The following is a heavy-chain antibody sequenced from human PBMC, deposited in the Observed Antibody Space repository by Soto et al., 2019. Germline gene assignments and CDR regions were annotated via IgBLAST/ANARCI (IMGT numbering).Heavy chain of an antibody. CDR1: GGSISSGGYS. V-gene: IGHV4-30-2*01. Sequence: SETLSLTCAVSGGSISSGGYSWSWIRQPPGKGLEWIGYIYHSGSTYYNPSLKSRVTISVDRSKNQFSQKLSSVTAADTAVYYCARIEYSSSSSSGGENWFHPWGQGTLVNVSS. CDR3: ARIEYSSSSSSGGENWFHP. D-gene: IGHD6-6*01. CDR2: IYHSGST. J-gene: IGHJ5*02.